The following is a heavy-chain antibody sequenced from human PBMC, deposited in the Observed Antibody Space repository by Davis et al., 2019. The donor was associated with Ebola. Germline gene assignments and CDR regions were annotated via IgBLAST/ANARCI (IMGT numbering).Heavy chain of an antibody. CDR3: ARITAIGYYYYGVDV. V-gene: IGHV2-70*11. CDR1: GFSLSTSGMS. CDR2: IDWHDDR. Sequence: SGPTLVKPSPTLTLTCTFSGFSLSTSGMSVSWIRQPPGKALEWRARIDWHDDRYYSTSLKTRLTISKDTSKKQVVLTMTNMDPVDTATYYCARITAIGYYYYGVDVWGQGATVTVSS. J-gene: IGHJ6*02. D-gene: IGHD3-16*01.